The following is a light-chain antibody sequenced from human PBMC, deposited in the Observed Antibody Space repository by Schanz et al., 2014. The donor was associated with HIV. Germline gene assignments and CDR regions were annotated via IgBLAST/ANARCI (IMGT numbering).Light chain of an antibody. CDR1: QSVTSRY. Sequence: ETVLTQSPGSLSLSPGERATLSCRASQSVTSRYLAWYRQKPGQAPRLLIYGASSRATGIPDRFSGSGSGTDFTLTISRLEPEDFGVYYCQQYASSPPLTFGGGTKVEI. V-gene: IGKV3-20*01. CDR2: GAS. J-gene: IGKJ4*01. CDR3: QQYASSPPLT.